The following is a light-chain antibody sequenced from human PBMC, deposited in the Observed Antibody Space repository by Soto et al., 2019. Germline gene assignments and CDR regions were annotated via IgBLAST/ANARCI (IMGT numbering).Light chain of an antibody. CDR1: QSIGLA. J-gene: IGKJ1*01. CDR3: QQRTDRPPWT. CDR2: DAS. Sequence: EIVLTQSPATLSLSPGERATLSCRASQSIGLAIAWYQHKPGQAPRLLIFDASQRATGIPARFRGSGSGTDFTLSIRRLEPEDFAVYYWQQRTDRPPWTFGQGTKVESK. V-gene: IGKV3-11*01.